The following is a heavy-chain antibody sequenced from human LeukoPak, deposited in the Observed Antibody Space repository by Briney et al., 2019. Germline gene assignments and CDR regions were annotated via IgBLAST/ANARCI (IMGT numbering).Heavy chain of an antibody. CDR3: ARERGGYHDY. D-gene: IGHD5-12*01. CDR1: GFTFGTYA. V-gene: IGHV3-30-3*01. CDR2: ISYDGSNK. Sequence: PGGSLRLSCAASGFTFGTYAMHWAGQAPARGLEWVAVISYDGSNKYYADSVKGRFTISRDNSKNTLYLQMNSLRAEDTAVYYCARERGGYHDYWGQGTLVTVSS. J-gene: IGHJ4*02.